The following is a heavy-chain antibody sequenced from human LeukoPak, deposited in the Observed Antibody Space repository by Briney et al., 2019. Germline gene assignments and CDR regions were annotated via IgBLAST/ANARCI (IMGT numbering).Heavy chain of an antibody. CDR2: INSDGSST. CDR3: ARDRNGMFDY. CDR1: GFTFSTYW. D-gene: IGHD1-1*01. J-gene: IGHJ4*02. Sequence: GGSLRLSCAASGFTFSTYWMNWVRQPPGKGLVWVSRINSDGSSTTYADSVMGRFTISRDNATNTLFLQMNSLRADDTAVYYCARDRNGMFDYWGQGTLVTVSS. V-gene: IGHV3-74*01.